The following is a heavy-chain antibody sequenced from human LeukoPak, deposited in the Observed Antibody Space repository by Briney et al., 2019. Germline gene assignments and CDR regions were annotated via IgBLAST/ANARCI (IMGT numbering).Heavy chain of an antibody. J-gene: IGHJ4*02. D-gene: IGHD3-3*01. V-gene: IGHV4-59*01. CDR3: ARTWSDSYRGGLDF. CDR2: VSYNGNT. Sequence: RGXEXIGYVSYNGNTNYNPSLESRVTISVDTSKNQFSLRLTSAPTADTAVYYCARTWSDSYRGGLDFWGQGTQVTVSS.